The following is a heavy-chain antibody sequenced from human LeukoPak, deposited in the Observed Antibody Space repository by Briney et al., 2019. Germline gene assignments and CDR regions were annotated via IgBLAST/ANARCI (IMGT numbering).Heavy chain of an antibody. CDR1: GFTFSSYW. CDR2: IKQDGSEK. V-gene: IGHV3-7*01. CDR3: ARVRGKRDYFDY. D-gene: IGHD3-10*01. Sequence: TGGSLRLSCEASGFTFSSYWMSWVRQAPGKGLEWVANIKQDGSEKYYVDSVKGRFTISRDNAKNSLYLQMNSLRAEDTAVYYCARVRGKRDYFDYWGQGTLVTVSS. J-gene: IGHJ4*02.